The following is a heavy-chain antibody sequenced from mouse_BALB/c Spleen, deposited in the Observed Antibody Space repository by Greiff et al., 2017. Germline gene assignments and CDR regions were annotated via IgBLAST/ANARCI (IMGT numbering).Heavy chain of an antibody. Sequence: EVKVEESGGGLVQPGGSLKLSCAASGFTFSSYGMSWVRQTPDKRLELVATINSNGGSTYYPDSVKGRFTISRDNAKNTLYLQMSSLKSEDTAMYYCARERGGYYYGSSWYFDVWGAGTTVTVSS. V-gene: IGHV5-6-3*01. CDR2: INSNGGST. J-gene: IGHJ1*01. D-gene: IGHD1-1*01. CDR1: GFTFSSYG. CDR3: ARERGGYYYGSSWYFDV.